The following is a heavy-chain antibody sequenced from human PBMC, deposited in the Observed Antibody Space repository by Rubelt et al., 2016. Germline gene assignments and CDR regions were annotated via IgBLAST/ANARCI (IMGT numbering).Heavy chain of an antibody. Sequence: QVQLQESGPGLVKPSETLSLTCTVSGGSISSYYWSWIRQPPGKGLEWIGYIYYSGSTNYNPSLKSRVTISVDTSKNQVSLKLSSVTAADTAVYYCARYSSGSYYGMDVWGQGTTVTVSS. CDR1: GGSISSYY. J-gene: IGHJ6*02. V-gene: IGHV4-59*01. CDR2: IYYSGST. D-gene: IGHD3-10*01. CDR3: ARYSSGSYYGMDV.